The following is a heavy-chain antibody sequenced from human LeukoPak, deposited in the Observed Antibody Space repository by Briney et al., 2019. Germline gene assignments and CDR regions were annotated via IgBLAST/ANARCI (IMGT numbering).Heavy chain of an antibody. CDR3: AKDWGRHLGELLSAVVY. CDR1: GFTFSSYA. D-gene: IGHD3-10*01. CDR2: ISGSGGST. J-gene: IGHJ4*02. Sequence: GGSLRLSCAASGFTFSSYAMSWVRQAPGKGLEWVSAISGSGGSTYYADSVKGRFTISRDNSKNTLYLQMNSLRAEDTAVYYCAKDWGRHLGELLSAVVYWGQGTLVTVSS. V-gene: IGHV3-23*01.